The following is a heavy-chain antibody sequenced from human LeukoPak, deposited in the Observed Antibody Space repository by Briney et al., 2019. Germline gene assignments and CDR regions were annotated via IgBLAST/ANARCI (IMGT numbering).Heavy chain of an antibody. CDR2: IYYSRST. CDR3: ARMGTTFDY. Sequence: SETLSLTCTVSGGSISSSSYYWGWIRQPPGKGLEWIGSIYYSRSTYYNPSLKSRVTISVDTSKNQFSLKLSSVTAADTAVYYCARMGTTFDYWGQGTLVTVSS. D-gene: IGHD1-1*01. V-gene: IGHV4-39*01. CDR1: GGSISSSSYY. J-gene: IGHJ4*02.